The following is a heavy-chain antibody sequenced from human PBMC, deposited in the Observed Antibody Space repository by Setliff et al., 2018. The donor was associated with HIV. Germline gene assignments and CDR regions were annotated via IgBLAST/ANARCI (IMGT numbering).Heavy chain of an antibody. V-gene: IGHV4-34*01. CDR1: GDSFIGYY. CDR2: IDHSGNT. CDR3: VRGRGPMRGDAFDV. J-gene: IGHJ3*01. Sequence: KASETLSLTCAVYGDSFIGYYWTWIRQSPGKGLEWIGEIDHSGNTNYNPSPKSRITISADTSKNQFSLKLTSVSAADTAVYYCVRGRGPMRGDAFDVWGRGTMVTVSS. D-gene: IGHD2-2*01.